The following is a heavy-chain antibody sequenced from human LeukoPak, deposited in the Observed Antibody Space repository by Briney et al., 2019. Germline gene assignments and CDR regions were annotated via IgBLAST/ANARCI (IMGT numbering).Heavy chain of an antibody. J-gene: IGHJ6*02. V-gene: IGHV3-33*08. D-gene: IGHD3-22*01. Sequence: PGGSLRLSCAASGFTFSSYGMHWVRQAPGKGLEWVAVIWYDGSNKYYADSVKGRFTISRDNSKNTLYLQMNSLRAEDTAVYYCARDQRSDSSGYYYGTTYGMDVWGQGTTVTVSS. CDR1: GFTFSSYG. CDR3: ARDQRSDSSGYYYGTTYGMDV. CDR2: IWYDGSNK.